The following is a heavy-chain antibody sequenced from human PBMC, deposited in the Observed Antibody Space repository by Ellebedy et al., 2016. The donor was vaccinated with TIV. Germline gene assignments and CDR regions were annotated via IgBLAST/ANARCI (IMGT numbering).Heavy chain of an antibody. J-gene: IGHJ6*02. CDR1: GYTFTSYG. V-gene: IGHV1-18*04. D-gene: IGHD2-15*01. Sequence: ASVKVSXXASGYTFTSYGISWVRQAPGQGLEWMGWISAYNGNTNYAQKLQGRVTMTTDTSTSTAYMELRSLRSDDTAVYYCARVDIVVVVAPLYGMDVWGQGTTVTVSS. CDR2: ISAYNGNT. CDR3: ARVDIVVVVAPLYGMDV.